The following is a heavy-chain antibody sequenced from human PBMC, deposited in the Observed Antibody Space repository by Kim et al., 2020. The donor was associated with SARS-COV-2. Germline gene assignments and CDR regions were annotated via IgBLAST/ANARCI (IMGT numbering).Heavy chain of an antibody. D-gene: IGHD1-7*01. CDR1: GGSFSGYY. CDR3: ARETITGTTFGWFDP. J-gene: IGHJ5*02. Sequence: SETLSLTCAVYGGSFSGYYWSWIRQPPGKGLEWIGEINHSGSTNYNPSLKSRVTISVDTSKNQFSLKLSSVTAADTAVYYCARETITGTTFGWFDPWGQGTLVTVSS. CDR2: INHSGST. V-gene: IGHV4-34*01.